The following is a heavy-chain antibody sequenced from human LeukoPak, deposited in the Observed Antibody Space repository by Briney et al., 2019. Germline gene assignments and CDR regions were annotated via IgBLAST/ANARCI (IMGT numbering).Heavy chain of an antibody. V-gene: IGHV4-38-2*02. CDR2: IYHSGST. CDR1: GYSISSGYY. CDR3: AREWGTGSMMSVYYFDY. D-gene: IGHD3-22*01. J-gene: IGHJ4*02. Sequence: ASETLSLTCTVSGYSISSGYYWGWIRQPPGKGLEWIGSIYHSGSTYYNPSLKSRVTISVDTSKNQFSLRLSSVTAADTAVYYCAREWGTGSMMSVYYFDYWGQGTLVTVSS.